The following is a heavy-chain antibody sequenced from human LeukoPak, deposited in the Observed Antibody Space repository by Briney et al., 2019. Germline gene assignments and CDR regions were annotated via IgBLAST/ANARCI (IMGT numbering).Heavy chain of an antibody. CDR3: AREVGMGYYYYYGMDV. CDR2: IIPILGIA. V-gene: IGHV1-69*04. J-gene: IGHJ6*02. Sequence: SVKVSCKASGGTFSSYAISWVRQAPGQGLEWMGRIIPILGIANYAQKFQGRVTITADKSTSTAYMELSSLRSEDTAVYYCAREVGMGYYYYYGMDVWGQGTTVTVSS. D-gene: IGHD2-21*01. CDR1: GGTFSSYA.